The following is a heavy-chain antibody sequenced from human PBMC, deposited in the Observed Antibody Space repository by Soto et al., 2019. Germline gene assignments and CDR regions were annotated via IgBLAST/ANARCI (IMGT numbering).Heavy chain of an antibody. V-gene: IGHV1-8*01. D-gene: IGHD2-15*01. CDR2: MNPNSGNT. CDR3: ARARPYCSGGSCYRAGSNWFDS. Sequence: GASMNVSFQASGYTPTQYDINWVGPAPGQRLGRMGWMNPNSGNTGYAQKFQGRVTMTRNTSISTAYMELSSLRSEDTAVYYCARARPYCSGGSCYRAGSNWFDSWGQGTLVTVSS. CDR1: GYTPTQYD. J-gene: IGHJ5*01.